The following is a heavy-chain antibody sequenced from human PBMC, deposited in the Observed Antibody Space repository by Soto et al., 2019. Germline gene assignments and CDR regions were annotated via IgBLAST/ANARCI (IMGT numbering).Heavy chain of an antibody. V-gene: IGHV4-59*01. CDR3: ARALWFGDHKLYYFDY. D-gene: IGHD3-10*01. CDR2: IYYSGST. Sequence: QVQLQESGPGLVKPSETLSLTCTVSGGSISSYYWSWIRQPPGKGLEWIGYIYYSGSTNYNPSLKSRVTISVDTSKNQFSLKLSSVTAADTAVYYCARALWFGDHKLYYFDYWGQGTLVTVSS. CDR1: GGSISSYY. J-gene: IGHJ4*02.